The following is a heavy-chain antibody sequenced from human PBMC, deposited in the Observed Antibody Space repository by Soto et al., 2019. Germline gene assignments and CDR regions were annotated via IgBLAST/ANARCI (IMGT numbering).Heavy chain of an antibody. Sequence: SETLSLTCTVSGGSISSGDYYWSWIRQPPGKGLEWIGYIYYSGSTYYDPSLKSRVTISVDTSKNQFSLKLSSVTAADTAVYYCARGAGVAAAGTTNWFDPWGQGTLVTVSS. D-gene: IGHD6-13*01. CDR2: IYYSGST. V-gene: IGHV4-30-4*01. CDR3: ARGAGVAAAGTTNWFDP. CDR1: GGSISSGDYY. J-gene: IGHJ5*02.